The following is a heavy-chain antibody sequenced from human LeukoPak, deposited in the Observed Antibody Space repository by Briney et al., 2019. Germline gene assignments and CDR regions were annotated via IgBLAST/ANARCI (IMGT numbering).Heavy chain of an antibody. CDR1: GGTFSSYA. CDR3: ARDRGTMVRGSGMDV. V-gene: IGHV1-69*01. J-gene: IGHJ6*04. Sequence: SVKVSCKASGGTFSSYAISWVRQAPGQGLEWMGGIIPIFGTANYAQKFQGRVTITADESTSTAYMELSSLRSEDTAVYYCARDRGTMVRGSGMDVWGKGTKVTVSS. CDR2: IIPIFGTA. D-gene: IGHD3-10*01.